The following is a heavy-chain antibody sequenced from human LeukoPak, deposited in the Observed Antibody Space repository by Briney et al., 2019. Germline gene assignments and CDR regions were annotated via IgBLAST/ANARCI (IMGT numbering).Heavy chain of an antibody. CDR1: GFNFSIYS. J-gene: IGHJ6*03. V-gene: IGHV3-21*01. CDR2: ISSTSIYI. D-gene: IGHD6-13*01. Sequence: KPGGSLTLPCAASGFNFSIYSMSCVRQAPGKGLEWVSSISSTSIYIYYADSVRGRFTISRDNAENSLYLQINSLGVEDTAVYSCARVAAGAEAHTLHYHYMDVWGKGTTVTVSS. CDR3: ARVAAGAEAHTLHYHYMDV.